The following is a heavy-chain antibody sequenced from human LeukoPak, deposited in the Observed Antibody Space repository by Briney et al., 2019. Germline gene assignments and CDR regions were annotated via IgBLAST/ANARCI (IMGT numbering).Heavy chain of an antibody. CDR2: IKEDGTET. J-gene: IGHJ4*02. Sequence: GGSLRLSCATSGFMFSSNWMSWVRLAPGKGLEWVANIKEDGTETYYVDSVKGRFTISRDNAKNSLYLQMNGLRVEDTAVYYCAKEGRSLQTYWGQGTLVTVSS. CDR3: AKEGRSLQTY. D-gene: IGHD5-24*01. V-gene: IGHV3-7*03. CDR1: GFMFSSNW.